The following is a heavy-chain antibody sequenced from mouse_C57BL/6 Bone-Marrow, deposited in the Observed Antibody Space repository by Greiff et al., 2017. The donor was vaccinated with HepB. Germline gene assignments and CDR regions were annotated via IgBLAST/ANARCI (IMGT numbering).Heavy chain of an antibody. J-gene: IGHJ4*01. Sequence: QVQLKQSGAELVRPGASVTLSCKASGYTFTDYEMHWVKQTPVHGLEWIGAIDPETGGTAYNQKFKGKAILTADKSSSTAYMELRSLTSEDSAVYYCTRGAAHGYAMDYWGQGTSVTVSS. CDR1: GYTFTDYE. CDR3: TRGAAHGYAMDY. D-gene: IGHD3-2*02. CDR2: IDPETGGT. V-gene: IGHV1-15*01.